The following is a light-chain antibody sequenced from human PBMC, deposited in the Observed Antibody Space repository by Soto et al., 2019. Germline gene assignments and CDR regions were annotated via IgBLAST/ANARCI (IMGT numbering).Light chain of an antibody. CDR2: AAP. J-gene: IGKJ4*01. CDR3: QRLKNYPLT. Sequence: DIQLTKFPSFLSASVGDRVTITCRASQGISSYLAWYQQRAGKAPKFLMYAAPTLQSGVPSRFSGSGSGTEFALTISSLQPEDFATYCRQRLKNYPLTFGGGTKVDIK. CDR1: QGISSY. V-gene: IGKV1-9*01.